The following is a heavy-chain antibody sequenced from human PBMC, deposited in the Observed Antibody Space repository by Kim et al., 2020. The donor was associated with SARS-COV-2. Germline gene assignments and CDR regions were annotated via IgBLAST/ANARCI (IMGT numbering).Heavy chain of an antibody. V-gene: IGHV4-31*03. J-gene: IGHJ4*02. Sequence: SETLSLTCTVSGGSISSGGYYWSWIRQHPGKGLEWIGYIYYSGSTYYNPSLKSRVTISVDTSKNQFSLKLSSVTAADTAVYYCARVPFGGGWDSDYYDSSGYCDYWGQGTLVTVSS. CDR1: GGSISSGGYY. CDR2: IYYSGST. D-gene: IGHD3-22*01. CDR3: ARVPFGGGWDSDYYDSSGYCDY.